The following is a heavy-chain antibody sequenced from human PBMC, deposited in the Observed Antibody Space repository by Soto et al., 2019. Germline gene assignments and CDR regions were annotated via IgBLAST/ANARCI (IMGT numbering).Heavy chain of an antibody. D-gene: IGHD2-8*01. CDR2: ISYSDGS. Sequence: SETPSLTCTVSGGSISSRGSMSGRSFYWGWIRQPPGKGLEWIASISYSDGSFYNSSLKSRLTISVDTSKNQFSLSLRSVTAADTAVYYCASHRTFWPFDYWGQGTVVTVSS. J-gene: IGHJ4*02. V-gene: IGHV4-39*01. CDR3: ASHRTFWPFDY. CDR1: GGSISSRGSMSGRSFY.